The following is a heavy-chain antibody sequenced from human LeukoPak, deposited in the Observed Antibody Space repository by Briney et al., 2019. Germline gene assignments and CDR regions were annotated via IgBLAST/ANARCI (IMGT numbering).Heavy chain of an antibody. D-gene: IGHD2-2*01. Sequence: GGSLRLSCAASGFTFSSYSMNWVRQAPGKGLEWVSYISSSSSTIYYADSVKGRFTISRDNAKNSLYLQMNSLRAEDTAVYYCARDDRLGYCSSTSCLQGAFDIWGQGTMVTVSS. CDR3: ARDDRLGYCSSTSCLQGAFDI. CDR2: ISSSSSTI. V-gene: IGHV3-48*01. J-gene: IGHJ3*02. CDR1: GFTFSSYS.